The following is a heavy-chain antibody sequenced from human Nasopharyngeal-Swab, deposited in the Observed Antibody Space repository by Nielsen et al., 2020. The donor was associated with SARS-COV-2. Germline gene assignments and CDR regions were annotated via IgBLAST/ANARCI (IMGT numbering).Heavy chain of an antibody. CDR1: GFTFSSYS. Sequence: GGPPRLSCAASGFTFSSYSMHWVRQAPGKGLEWVAVISYDGSNKYYADPVKGRFTISRDNSKNTLYLQMNSLRAEDTAVYYCARGRIAGWGQGTLVTVSS. J-gene: IGHJ4*02. CDR3: ARGRIAG. V-gene: IGHV3-30-3*01. D-gene: IGHD6-13*01. CDR2: ISYDGSNK.